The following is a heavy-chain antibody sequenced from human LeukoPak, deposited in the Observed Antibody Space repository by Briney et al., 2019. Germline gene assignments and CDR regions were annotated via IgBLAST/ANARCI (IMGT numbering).Heavy chain of an antibody. Sequence: SETLSLTCAVSGGSISGYYWSWIRQPPGKGLEWIGYISYSGSTNYNPSLKSRVTISIDTSRNQFSLKLSSVTAADTAVYYCARGQRGFPYWGQGTLVTVSS. CDR1: GGSISGYY. CDR3: ARGQRGFPY. V-gene: IGHV4-59*01. CDR2: ISYSGST. J-gene: IGHJ4*02. D-gene: IGHD5-12*01.